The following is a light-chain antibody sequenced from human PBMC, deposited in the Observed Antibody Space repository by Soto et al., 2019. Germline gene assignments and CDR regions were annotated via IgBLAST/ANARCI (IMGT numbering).Light chain of an antibody. Sequence: QSVLTQPPSVSGAPGQMVTISCTGSSSNIGAGYDVHWYQQLPGTAPKLLIYGNSNRPSGVPDRFSGSKSGTSASLAITGLQAEDEADYYCQSYDSSLSGWVFGTGTKVTV. V-gene: IGLV1-40*01. J-gene: IGLJ1*01. CDR2: GNS. CDR3: QSYDSSLSGWV. CDR1: SSNIGAGYD.